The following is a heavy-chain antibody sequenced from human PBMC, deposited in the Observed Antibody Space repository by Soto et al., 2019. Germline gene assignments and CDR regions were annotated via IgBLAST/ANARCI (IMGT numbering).Heavy chain of an antibody. D-gene: IGHD4-17*01. CDR2: ISAYNGNT. CDR1: GYTLTSYG. CDR3: ARVGGATVTTNNWFDP. Sequence: GASVQVSCKASGYTLTSYGISWLRQAPAQGLEWMGWISAYNGNTNYAQKLQGRVTMTTDTSTSTDYMELRSLRSDDTAAYYCARVGGATVTTNNWFDPWGQGTLVTVSS. J-gene: IGHJ5*02. V-gene: IGHV1-18*04.